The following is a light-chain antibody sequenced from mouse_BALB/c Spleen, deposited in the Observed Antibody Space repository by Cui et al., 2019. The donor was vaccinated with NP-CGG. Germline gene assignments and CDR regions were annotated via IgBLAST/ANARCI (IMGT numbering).Light chain of an antibody. Sequence: HAVVTQASALTTSPGETVTLTCRLSTGAVTTSNYANWVQEKPDHLFTGLIGGTNNRAPGVPARFSGSLIGDKAALTITGAQTEDEAIYFCALWYSNHWVFGGGTKLTVL. V-gene: IGLV1*01. CDR3: ALWYSNHWV. CDR1: TGAVTTSNY. J-gene: IGLJ1*01. CDR2: GTN.